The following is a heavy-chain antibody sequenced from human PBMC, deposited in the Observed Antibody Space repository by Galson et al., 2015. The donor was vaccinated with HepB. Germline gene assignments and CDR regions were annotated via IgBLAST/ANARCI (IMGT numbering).Heavy chain of an antibody. J-gene: IGHJ4*02. D-gene: IGHD4-17*01. CDR1: GGSISSYY. Sequence: ETLSLTCTVSGGSISSYYWSWIRQPPGKGLEWIGYIYYSGSTNYNPSLKSRVTISVDTSKNQFSLKLSSVTAADTAVYYCAREPYGDYDLAGYFDYWGQGTLVTVSS. V-gene: IGHV4-59*12. CDR2: IYYSGST. CDR3: AREPYGDYDLAGYFDY.